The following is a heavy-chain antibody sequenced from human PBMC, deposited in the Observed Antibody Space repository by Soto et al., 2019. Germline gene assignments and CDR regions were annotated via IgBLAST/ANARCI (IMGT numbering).Heavy chain of an antibody. J-gene: IGHJ4*02. Sequence: GGSLRLSCAASGFTFSDYYMSWIRQAPGKGLEWVSYISSSSSYTNYADSVKGRFTISRDNAKNSLYLQMNSLRAEDTAAYYCASKIYYGSGSYSYWGQGTLVTVSS. V-gene: IGHV3-11*06. CDR3: ASKIYYGSGSYSY. CDR2: ISSSSSYT. D-gene: IGHD3-10*01. CDR1: GFTFSDYY.